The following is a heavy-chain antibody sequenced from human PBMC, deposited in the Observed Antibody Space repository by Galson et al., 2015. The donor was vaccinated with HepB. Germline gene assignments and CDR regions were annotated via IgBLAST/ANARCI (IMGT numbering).Heavy chain of an antibody. CDR3: ASTRHDYGDYGAWNYFDS. CDR2: IYTSGST. CDR1: GGSISSYY. V-gene: IGHV4-4*07. J-gene: IGHJ4*02. Sequence: ETLSLTCTVSGGSISSYYWSWIRQPAGKGLEWIGRIYTSGSTNYNPSLKSRVTMSVDTSKNQFSLKLSSVTAADTAGYYCASTRHDYGDYGAWNYFDSWGQGTLVTVSS. D-gene: IGHD4-17*01.